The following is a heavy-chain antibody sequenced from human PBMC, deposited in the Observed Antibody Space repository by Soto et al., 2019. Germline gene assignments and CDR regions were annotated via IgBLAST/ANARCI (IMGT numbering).Heavy chain of an antibody. J-gene: IGHJ4*02. CDR3: GSGPRSRWLLHSSFDY. CDR2: INHSGST. CDR1: GGSFSGYY. V-gene: IGHV4-34*01. D-gene: IGHD3-22*01. Sequence: PSETLSLTCAVYGGSFSGYYWSWIRQPPGKGLEWIGEINHSGSTNYNPSLKSRVTISVDTSKNQFSLQLSSVTAADTAVYYCGSGPRSRWLLHSSFDYWGQGTLVTVSS.